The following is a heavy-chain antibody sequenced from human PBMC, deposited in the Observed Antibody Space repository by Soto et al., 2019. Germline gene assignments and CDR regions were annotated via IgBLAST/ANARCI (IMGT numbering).Heavy chain of an antibody. CDR1: GFTFTSSA. CDR3: AALGGGHLFIDV. Sequence: QMQLVQSGPEVKKPGTSVKVSCKASGFTFTSSAMQWVRQARGQRLEWIGWIVVGSGNTNYAQKFQERVTITRDMAKSTAYMELSRPRSEDPAVVFRAALGGGHLFIDVWGPGNTVTVSS. D-gene: IGHD3-10*01. CDR2: IVVGSGNT. J-gene: IGHJ6*02. V-gene: IGHV1-58*02.